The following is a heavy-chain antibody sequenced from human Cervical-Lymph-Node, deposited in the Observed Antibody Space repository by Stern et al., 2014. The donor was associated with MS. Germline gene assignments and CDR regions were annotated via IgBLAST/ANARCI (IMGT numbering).Heavy chain of an antibody. D-gene: IGHD5-24*01. CDR3: ARRRDAYNTEPYFDY. J-gene: IGHJ4*02. CDR1: GGTFSTFA. CDR2: IIPIYGGP. Sequence: QMQLVQSGAEVKKTGSSVKVSCKASGGTFSTFAISWVRQAPGQGLEWMGGIIPIYGGPNYAKKFQGRVTITADKSTRTAYMELSSLRSEDTAVYYCARRRDAYNTEPYFDYWGQGTLVTVSS. V-gene: IGHV1-69*06.